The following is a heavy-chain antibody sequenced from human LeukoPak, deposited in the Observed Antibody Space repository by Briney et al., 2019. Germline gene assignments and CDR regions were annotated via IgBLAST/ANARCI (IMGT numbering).Heavy chain of an antibody. Sequence: GASVKVSCKASGYTFTSYDINWVRQATGQGLGWMGWMNPNSGNTGYAQKFQGRVTITRNTSISTAYMELSSLRSEDTAVYYCASTWEPELPHDAFDIWGQGTMVTVSS. CDR2: MNPNSGNT. CDR1: GYTFTSYD. D-gene: IGHD1-26*01. J-gene: IGHJ3*02. V-gene: IGHV1-8*03. CDR3: ASTWEPELPHDAFDI.